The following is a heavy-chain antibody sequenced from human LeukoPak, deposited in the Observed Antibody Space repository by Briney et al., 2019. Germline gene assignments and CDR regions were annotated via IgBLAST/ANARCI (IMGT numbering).Heavy chain of an antibody. CDR1: GYTFTSYD. D-gene: IGHD3-22*01. CDR3: ARYHYYDSSGLDAFDI. J-gene: IGHJ3*02. Sequence: GASVKVSCKASGYTFTSYDINWVRQATGQGLEWMGWMNPNSGNTGYAQKFQGRVTMTRNTSISTAYMELSSLRSEDTAVYYCARYHYYDSSGLDAFDIWGQGTMVTVSX. CDR2: MNPNSGNT. V-gene: IGHV1-8*01.